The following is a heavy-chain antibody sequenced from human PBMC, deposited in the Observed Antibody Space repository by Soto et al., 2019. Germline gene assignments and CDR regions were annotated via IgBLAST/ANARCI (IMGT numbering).Heavy chain of an antibody. CDR2: ISAYKGNK. CDR1: GYTFTSYG. CDR3: ARDEYGSGRTWGGSYYYYGMDV. D-gene: IGHD3-10*01. J-gene: IGHJ6*02. V-gene: IGHV1-18*01. Sequence: ASVKVSCKASGYTFTSYGISWVRQAPGQGLEWMGWISAYKGNKNYAQKLQGRVTMTTDTSTSTAYMELRSLRSDDTAVYYCARDEYGSGRTWGGSYYYYGMDVWGQGTTVTVSS.